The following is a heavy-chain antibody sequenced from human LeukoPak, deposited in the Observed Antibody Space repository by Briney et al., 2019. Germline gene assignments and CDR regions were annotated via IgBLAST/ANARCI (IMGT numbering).Heavy chain of an antibody. CDR3: ARHTYTYGALSCLDP. J-gene: IGHJ5*02. Sequence: SETLSLTCTVSGGSISSSSYYWGWIRQPPGKGLEWIGRMYYSGYTYHNPSLKSRVTLSVDTSKNQFSLNLSSVTAADTAVYYCARHTYTYGALSCLDPWGQGTLVTVSS. D-gene: IGHD2-15*01. CDR2: MYYSGYT. V-gene: IGHV4-39*01. CDR1: GGSISSSSYY.